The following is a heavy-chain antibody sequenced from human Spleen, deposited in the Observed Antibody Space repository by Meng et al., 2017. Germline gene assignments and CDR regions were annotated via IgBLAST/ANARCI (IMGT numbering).Heavy chain of an antibody. CDR3: AKLYYYDNSGYI. CDR2: ISGSGGTT. Sequence: GESLKISCAASGLTFSGFAMSWVRQALGKGLQWVSAISGSGGTTFYADSVKGRFTISRDNSKNTLDLEMNSLRAEDTAVYYCAKLYYYDNSGYIWGQGTLVTVSS. CDR1: GLTFSGFA. D-gene: IGHD3-22*01. J-gene: IGHJ4*02. V-gene: IGHV3-23*01.